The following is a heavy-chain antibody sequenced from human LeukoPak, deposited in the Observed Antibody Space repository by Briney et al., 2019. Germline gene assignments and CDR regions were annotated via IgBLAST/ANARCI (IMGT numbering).Heavy chain of an antibody. J-gene: IGHJ5*02. D-gene: IGHD4-11*01. CDR1: GGSFSGYD. Sequence: SETLSLTCAVYGGSFSGYDWSWIRQPPGKGLEWIGEINHSGSTNYNPSLKSRVTISVDTSKNQFSLKLSSVTAADTAVYYCARVTKMTTVTTSYGFDPWGQGTLVTVSS. V-gene: IGHV4-34*01. CDR2: INHSGST. CDR3: ARVTKMTTVTTSYGFDP.